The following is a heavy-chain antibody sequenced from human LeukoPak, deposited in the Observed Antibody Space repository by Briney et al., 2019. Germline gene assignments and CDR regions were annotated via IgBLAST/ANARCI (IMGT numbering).Heavy chain of an antibody. CDR1: GYIFRSYG. D-gene: IGHD2-21*01. V-gene: IGHV1-18*01. CDR3: ARVGMEIGWSLEL. CDR2: ISCYNGET. J-gene: IGHJ2*01. Sequence: ASVKVSCKASGYIFRSYGLSWVRQVPGQGLEWLGWISCYNGETRYEQNFQGRVNLTTDTSTTTAYMELRSLRSDDTAVYYCARVGMEIGWSLELWGRGTLVTVSS.